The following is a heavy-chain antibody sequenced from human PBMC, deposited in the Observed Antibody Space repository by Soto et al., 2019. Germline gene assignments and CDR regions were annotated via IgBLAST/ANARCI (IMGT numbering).Heavy chain of an antibody. CDR2: ISAYNGNT. J-gene: IGHJ6*02. Sequence: APVKTSCKXPGHTSTSYGISWVPQAPGQGLEWMGWISAYNGNTNYAQKLQGRVTMTTDTSTSTAYMELRSLRSDDTAVYYCARGRLLWFGELSDGMDVWGQGTTVTVSS. V-gene: IGHV1-18*01. CDR3: ARGRLLWFGELSDGMDV. CDR1: GHTSTSYG. D-gene: IGHD3-10*01.